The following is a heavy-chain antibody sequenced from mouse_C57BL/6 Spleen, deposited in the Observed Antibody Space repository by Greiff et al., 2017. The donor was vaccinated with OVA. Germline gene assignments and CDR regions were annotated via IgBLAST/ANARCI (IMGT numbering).Heavy chain of an antibody. CDR1: GYTFTSYW. J-gene: IGHJ2*01. CDR2: IDPSDSET. CDR3: ARAGDYGNYFDY. Sequence: QVQLQQPGAELVRPGSSVKLSCKASGYTFTSYWMHWVKQRPIQGLEWIGNIDPSDSETHYNQKFKDKATLTVDKSSSTAYMQLSSLTSEDSAVDYCARAGDYGNYFDYWGQGTTLTVSS. V-gene: IGHV1-52*01. D-gene: IGHD1-1*01.